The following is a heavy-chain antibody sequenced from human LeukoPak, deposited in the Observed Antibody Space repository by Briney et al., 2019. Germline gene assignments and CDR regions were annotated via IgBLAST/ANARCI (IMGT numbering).Heavy chain of an antibody. D-gene: IGHD6-13*01. CDR2: LAPDGSYQ. CDR1: GFTFSDYT. Sequence: GGSLRLSYAASGFTFSDYTMQWVRQAPGKGLEWVALLAPDGSYQYYADSLKGRFTISRDNFKNALYLQMNSLRLEDTAVYYCARGLHDRSWYGAHWGQGTLLSVSS. V-gene: IGHV3-30*04. CDR3: ARGLHDRSWYGAH. J-gene: IGHJ4*02.